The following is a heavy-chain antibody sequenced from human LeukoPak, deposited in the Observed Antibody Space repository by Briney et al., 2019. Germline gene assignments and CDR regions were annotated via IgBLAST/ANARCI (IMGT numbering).Heavy chain of an antibody. CDR3: ARFATEYSSSSRFDP. J-gene: IGHJ5*02. CDR1: GYSFTSYW. D-gene: IGHD6-6*01. Sequence: GESLKISCKGSGYSFTSYWVGWVRQMPGKGLEWMGIIYPGDSDTRYSPSFQGQVTISADKSISTAYLQWSSLKASDTAMYYCARFATEYSSSSRFDPWGQGTLVTVSS. CDR2: IYPGDSDT. V-gene: IGHV5-51*01.